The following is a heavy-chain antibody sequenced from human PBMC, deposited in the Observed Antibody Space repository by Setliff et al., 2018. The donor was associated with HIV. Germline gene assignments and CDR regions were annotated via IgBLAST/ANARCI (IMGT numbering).Heavy chain of an antibody. CDR3: ARIDPGKFWSLDC. Sequence: SETLSLTCTVSGNSINSGGYYWSWIRHRPGKGLEWIGYIYSSEATYYNPSLKNRLTISVDTSRNQFSLRLSSVTAADTAVYYCARIDPGKFWSLDCWGRGTLVTVSS. CDR2: IYSSEAT. J-gene: IGHJ4*02. CDR1: GNSINSGGYY. D-gene: IGHD1-1*01. V-gene: IGHV4-31*03.